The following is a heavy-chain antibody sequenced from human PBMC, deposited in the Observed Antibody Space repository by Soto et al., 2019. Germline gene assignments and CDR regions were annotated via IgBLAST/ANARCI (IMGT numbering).Heavy chain of an antibody. D-gene: IGHD5-12*01. J-gene: IGHJ6*02. CDR2: IYYSGST. CDR3: WSCRGYDYSAYYGMDV. Sequence: PSETLSLTCTVSGGSISSSSYYWGWIRQPPGKGLEWIGSIYYSGSTYYNPSLKSRVTISVDTSKNQFSLKLSSVTAADTAVYYCWSCRGYDYSAYYGMDVWGQGTTVTVSS. V-gene: IGHV4-39*01. CDR1: GGSISSSSYY.